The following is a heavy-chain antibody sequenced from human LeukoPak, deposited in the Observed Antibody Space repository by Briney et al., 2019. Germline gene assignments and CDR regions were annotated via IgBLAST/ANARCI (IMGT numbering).Heavy chain of an antibody. J-gene: IGHJ6*03. Sequence: SETLSLTCTVSGGSISSISYYWGWIRQPPGKGLEWIGTIYYSGSTFYNPSVKSRVTISVDTSKNQFSLKLSSVTAADTAVYYCARQLFSYYYMDVWGKGTTVTVSS. CDR3: ARQLFSYYYMDV. CDR1: GGSISSISYY. V-gene: IGHV4-39*01. CDR2: IYYSGST.